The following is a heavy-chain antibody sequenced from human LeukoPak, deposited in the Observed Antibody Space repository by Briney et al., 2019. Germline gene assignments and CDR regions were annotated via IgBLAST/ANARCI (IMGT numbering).Heavy chain of an antibody. V-gene: IGHV3-13*01. CDR3: ARGIAVAGSIDY. CDR1: EFTFSSYD. J-gene: IGHJ4*02. CDR2: IGTAGDT. D-gene: IGHD6-19*01. Sequence: GGSLRLSCAASEFTFSSYDMHWVRQATGKGLEWVSAIGTAGDTYYPGSVKGRFTISRENAKNSLYLQMNGLRAEDTAVYYCARGIAVAGSIDYWGQGTLVTVSS.